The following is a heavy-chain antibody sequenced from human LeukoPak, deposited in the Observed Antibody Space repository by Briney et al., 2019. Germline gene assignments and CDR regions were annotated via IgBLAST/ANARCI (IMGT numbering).Heavy chain of an antibody. CDR3: ARDLIPLRLLWFGEGGY. V-gene: IGHV1-18*01. Sequence: GASVKVSCKASGYTFTNYAMNWVRQAPGQGLEWMGWISAYNGNTNYAQKLQGRVTMTTDTSTSTAYMELRSLRSDDTAVYYCARDLIPLRLLWFGEGGYWGQGTLVTVSS. D-gene: IGHD3-10*01. CDR1: GYTFTNYA. CDR2: ISAYNGNT. J-gene: IGHJ4*02.